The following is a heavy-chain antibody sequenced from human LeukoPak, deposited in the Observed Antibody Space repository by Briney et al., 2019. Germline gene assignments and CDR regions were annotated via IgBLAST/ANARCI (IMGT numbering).Heavy chain of an antibody. CDR3: ARDLLTGYYRYFDY. J-gene: IGHJ4*02. CDR2: IYSGGST. Sequence: PGGSLRLSCAASGLTVSSNYMSWVRQAPGKGLEWVSVIYSGGSTYYADSVKGRFTISRDNSKNTLYLQMNSLRAEDTAVYYCARDLLTGYYRYFDYWGQGTLVTVSS. CDR1: GLTVSSNY. V-gene: IGHV3-53*01. D-gene: IGHD3-9*01.